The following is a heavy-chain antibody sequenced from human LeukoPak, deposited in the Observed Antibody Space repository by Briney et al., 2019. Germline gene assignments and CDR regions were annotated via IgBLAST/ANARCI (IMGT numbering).Heavy chain of an antibody. Sequence: SETLSLTCTVSGGSISSSSYYWGWIRQPPGKGVEWIGSIYYSGSTYYNPSLKSRVTISVDTSKNQFSLELSSVTAADTAVYYCAREDRYCSGGSCYSWGQGTLVTVSS. D-gene: IGHD2-15*01. V-gene: IGHV4-39*07. J-gene: IGHJ4*02. CDR3: AREDRYCSGGSCYS. CDR2: IYYSGST. CDR1: GGSISSSSYY.